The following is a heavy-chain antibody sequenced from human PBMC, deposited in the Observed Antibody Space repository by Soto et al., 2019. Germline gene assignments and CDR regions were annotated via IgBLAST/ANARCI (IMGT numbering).Heavy chain of an antibody. J-gene: IGHJ4*02. V-gene: IGHV4-31*03. D-gene: IGHD2-21*01. CDR3: ARGELWWDY. CDR1: GGSISSGGYY. Sequence: QVQLQESGPGLVKPSQTLSLTCTVSGGSISSGGYYWSWIRQHPGKGLEWVGFIYHSGNTFHNLSLKSRVVLSLDTSKNQFSLQLSSVTAADTAIYYCARGELWWDYWGQGSLVTVSS. CDR2: IYHSGNT.